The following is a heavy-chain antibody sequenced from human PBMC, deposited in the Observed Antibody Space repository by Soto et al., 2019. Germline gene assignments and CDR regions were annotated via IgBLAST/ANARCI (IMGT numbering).Heavy chain of an antibody. CDR1: GTTFSNFG. J-gene: IGHJ4*02. CDR3: ARDSDSRMIPEVVTDDIDY. Sequence: QVELVDSGGGAVQPGGSLRLSCAASGTTFSNFGMHWVRQAPGKGLEWLAVISYDGSKNYYADSVKGRFTISRDNSKNTLYLQMNSLTIEDTAVYYCARDSDSRMIPEVVTDDIDYWGQGTLVTVSS. D-gene: IGHD3-16*01. V-gene: IGHV3-30*03. CDR2: ISYDGSKN.